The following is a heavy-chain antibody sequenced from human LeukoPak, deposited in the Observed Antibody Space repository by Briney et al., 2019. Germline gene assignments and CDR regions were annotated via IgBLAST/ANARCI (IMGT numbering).Heavy chain of an antibody. J-gene: IGHJ6*02. Sequence: SETLSLTCAVYGGSFSGYYWSWIRQPPGKGLEWIGEINHSGSTNYNPSLKSRVTISVDTSKNQFSLKLSSVTAADTAVYYCARVVRGGMDVWGQGTTVTVSS. CDR1: GGSFSGYY. V-gene: IGHV4-34*01. D-gene: IGHD4-23*01. CDR3: ARVVRGGMDV. CDR2: INHSGST.